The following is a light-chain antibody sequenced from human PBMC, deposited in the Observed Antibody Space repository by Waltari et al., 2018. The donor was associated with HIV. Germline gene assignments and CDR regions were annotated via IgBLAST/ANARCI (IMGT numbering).Light chain of an antibody. Sequence: ERVMTQSPTTLSVSPRERATLSCRASQSVDSDLAWYQQKPGQPPRLLISGASTRATGIPARFSGSGSGIEFTLTINSLQSEDFAIYYCQQYNNWPYTFGQGTRLDIK. CDR3: QQYNNWPYT. CDR1: QSVDSD. J-gene: IGKJ2*01. V-gene: IGKV3-15*01. CDR2: GAS.